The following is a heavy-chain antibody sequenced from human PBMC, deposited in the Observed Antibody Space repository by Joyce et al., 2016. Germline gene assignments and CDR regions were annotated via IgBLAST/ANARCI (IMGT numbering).Heavy chain of an antibody. CDR3: ARARFVGYCIGTSCYYDAFDI. Sequence: QVQLVQSGAEVKKPGASVRVSCKASGYTFSTYYMHWVRQAPGQGLEWMGVIKPRGGNVNHQQKVQGRVNLTKDTCTSTVYMELSSLRSEDTAMYYCARARFVGYCIGTSCYYDAFDIWGQGTVVTVSS. CDR2: IKPRGGNV. CDR1: GYTFSTYY. V-gene: IGHV1-46*01. J-gene: IGHJ3*02. D-gene: IGHD2-2*01.